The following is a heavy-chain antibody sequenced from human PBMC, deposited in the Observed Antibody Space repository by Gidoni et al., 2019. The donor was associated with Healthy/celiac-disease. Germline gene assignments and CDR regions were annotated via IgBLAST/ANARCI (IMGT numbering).Heavy chain of an antibody. CDR3: AKVRIAAHDY. CDR2: ISGSGGST. Sequence: EVQLLASGGGLVQPGGSLRLSCAASGFTFRSYSMGCVRQAPGKGLECVSAISGSGGSTYYADSVKGRFNISRDNSKNTLYLQMNSLRAEETAVYYCAKVRIAAHDYWGQGTLVTVSS. D-gene: IGHD6-13*01. J-gene: IGHJ4*02. CDR1: GFTFRSYS. V-gene: IGHV3-23*01.